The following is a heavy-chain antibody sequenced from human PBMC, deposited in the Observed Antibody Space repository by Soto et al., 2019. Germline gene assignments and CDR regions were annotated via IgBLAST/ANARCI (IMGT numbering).Heavy chain of an antibody. CDR2: ISHDGINK. CDR3: ARDMYSSDYFVKWFEP. CDR1: GFSFSSYA. V-gene: IGHV3-30-3*01. D-gene: IGHD6-19*01. J-gene: IGHJ5*02. Sequence: QVRLVESGGGVVQPGRSLRLSCTASGFSFSSYAMYWFRQPPGKGLXWVAVISHDGINKHYADSVKGRVTVSRDNSNHSLDLQLNSLRGEDTAMYYCARDMYSSDYFVKWFEPWGQGTLVTVSS.